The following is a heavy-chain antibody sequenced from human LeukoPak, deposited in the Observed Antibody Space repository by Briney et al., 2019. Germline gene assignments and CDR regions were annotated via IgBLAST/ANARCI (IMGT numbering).Heavy chain of an antibody. J-gene: IGHJ5*02. V-gene: IGHV4-4*07. CDR1: GASISSYY. CDR2: TSTTVGT. Sequence: SETLSLTCTVSGASISSYYWSWIRQPAGKGLKWLGRTSTTVGTYYSPSLKSRVTMSIDTSKNQFSLRLTSVTAGDTAVYFCAGGYGSGTYSAWGQGTLVTVSS. D-gene: IGHD3-10*01. CDR3: AGGYGSGTYSA.